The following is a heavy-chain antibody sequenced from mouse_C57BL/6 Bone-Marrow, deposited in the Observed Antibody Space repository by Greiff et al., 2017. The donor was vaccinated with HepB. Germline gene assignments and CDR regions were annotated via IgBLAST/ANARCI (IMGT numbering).Heavy chain of an antibody. CDR3: ARAGYGPYYFDD. V-gene: IGHV1-9*01. CDR2: VLPGSGST. Sequence: VQLHQSGAELMKPGASVTLSCKATGYTFTGYWIEWVKQRPGHGLEWIGEVLPGSGSTNYNEKFKGKATFTADPASNTAYMQLSSLTTEDSAIYYCARAGYGPYYFDDWGKGTTLTVSS. J-gene: IGHJ2*01. CDR1: GYTFTGYW. D-gene: IGHD1-2*01.